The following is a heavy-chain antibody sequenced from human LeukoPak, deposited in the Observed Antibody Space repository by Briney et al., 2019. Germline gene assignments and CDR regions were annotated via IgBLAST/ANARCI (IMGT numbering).Heavy chain of an antibody. CDR3: ARENLNYYGSGSYLY. J-gene: IGHJ4*02. Sequence: ASVQVSCKASGYPFIGYYIHWVRQGPGQGLEWLGWINPETGATKYAQRFEGRVTLTRDTSVTTVHMELSGLGSDDSAVYYCARENLNYYGSGSYLYWGQGSQVTVSS. V-gene: IGHV1-2*02. D-gene: IGHD3-10*01. CDR2: INPETGAT. CDR1: GYPFIGYY.